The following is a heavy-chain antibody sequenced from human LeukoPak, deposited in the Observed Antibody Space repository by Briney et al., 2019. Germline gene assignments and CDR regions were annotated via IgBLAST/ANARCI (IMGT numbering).Heavy chain of an antibody. J-gene: IGHJ4*02. CDR2: MNPNSGNT. Sequence: GASVKVSCKASGYTFTSYDINWVRQATGQGLEWMGWMNPNSGNTGYAQKFQGRVTMTRNTSISTAYMELSSLRSEDTAVYYCARGWSYYGSGSYYIDPHFDYWGQGTLVTVSS. D-gene: IGHD3-10*01. CDR3: ARGWSYYGSGSYYIDPHFDY. V-gene: IGHV1-8*01. CDR1: GYTFTSYD.